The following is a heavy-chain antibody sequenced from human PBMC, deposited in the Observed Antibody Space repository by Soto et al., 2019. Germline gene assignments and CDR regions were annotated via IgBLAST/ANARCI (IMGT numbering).Heavy chain of an antibody. V-gene: IGHV5-51*01. CDR1: GYSFTSYW. Sequence: GESLKISCQGSGYSFTSYWIGWVRQMPGKGLEWMGIIYPGDSDTRYSPSFQGQVTISADKSISTAYLQWSSLKASDTAMYYCARQSIKNYYGMDVWGQGTTVTVSS. CDR3: ARQSIKNYYGMDV. D-gene: IGHD3-10*01. CDR2: IYPGDSDT. J-gene: IGHJ6*02.